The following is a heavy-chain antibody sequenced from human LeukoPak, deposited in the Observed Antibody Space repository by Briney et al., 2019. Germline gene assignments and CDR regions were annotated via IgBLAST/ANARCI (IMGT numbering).Heavy chain of an antibody. D-gene: IGHD5-18*01. Sequence: PSETLSLTCTVSGGSISSYYWSWIRQPPGKGLEWIGYIYYSGSTNYNPSLKSRVTISVDTSKNQFSLKLSSVTAADTAVYYCATTSRNVDTAMVAFDYWGQGTLVIVSS. CDR2: IYYSGST. V-gene: IGHV4-59*08. J-gene: IGHJ4*02. CDR1: GGSISSYY. CDR3: ATTSRNVDTAMVAFDY.